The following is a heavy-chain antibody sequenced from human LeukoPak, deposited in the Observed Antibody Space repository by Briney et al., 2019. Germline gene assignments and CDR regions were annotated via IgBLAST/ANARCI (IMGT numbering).Heavy chain of an antibody. V-gene: IGHV4-38-2*01. CDR3: ARLSGAPVRHPIYHFDY. Sequence: PSETLSLTCAVSGYSISSGYYWGWIRQSPGKGLKRIGNIYHSGSTYKNPSLKSRVTISLDTSKNQFSLKLSSVTAADTAMYYCARLSGAPVRHPIYHFDYWGQGTLVAVSS. D-gene: IGHD2-2*02. CDR1: GYSISSGYY. CDR2: IYHSGST. J-gene: IGHJ4*02.